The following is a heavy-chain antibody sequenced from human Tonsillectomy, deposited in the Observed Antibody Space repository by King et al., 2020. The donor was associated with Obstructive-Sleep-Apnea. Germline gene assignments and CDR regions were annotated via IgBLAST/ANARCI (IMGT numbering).Heavy chain of an antibody. CDR1: GYSFTSYW. Sequence: QLVQSGAEVKKPGESLKISCKGSGYSFTSYWIDWVRQMPGKGLEWMGIIYPDDSDTRYSPSFQGQVTISADKSISTAYLQWSSLKAPDTAMYYCARQLVWVDDGYDSRGYSYDALDIWGQGTMVTVSS. CDR2: IYPDDSDT. CDR3: ARQLVWVDDGYDSRGYSYDALDI. V-gene: IGHV5-51*01. J-gene: IGHJ3*02. D-gene: IGHD3-22*01.